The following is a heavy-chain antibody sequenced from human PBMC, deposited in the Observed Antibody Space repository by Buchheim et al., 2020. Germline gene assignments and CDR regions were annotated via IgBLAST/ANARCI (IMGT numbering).Heavy chain of an antibody. V-gene: IGHV3-48*03. CDR2: IPSSGTFA. Sequence: EVQLVESGGVSVHPGGSLRLSCATSGFSFKIYEMNWVRQAPGKGPEWISYIPSSGTFAHYAESVRGRFTISRDNTKNSLFLQMNSLGVDDTARYYCVREGGGRYDTFDLWGQGT. CDR1: GFSFKIYE. CDR3: VREGGGRYDTFDL. J-gene: IGHJ3*01. D-gene: IGHD3-16*01.